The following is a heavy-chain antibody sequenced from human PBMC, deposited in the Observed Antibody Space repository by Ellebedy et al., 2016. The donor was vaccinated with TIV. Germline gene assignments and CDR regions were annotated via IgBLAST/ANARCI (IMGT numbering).Heavy chain of an antibody. J-gene: IGHJ6*02. D-gene: IGHD3-10*01. CDR3: ARYSGSGIYYRNGMDV. V-gene: IGHV1-18*01. CDR1: GYTFIDYG. Sequence: AASVKVSCKSSGYTFIDYGVTWVRQAPGQGLDWMGWVSAYSGNTNYAENLQGRVTMTTDTSTDTAYMELRSLRSDDTAVYFCARYSGSGIYYRNGMDVWGQGTTVTVSS. CDR2: VSAYSGNT.